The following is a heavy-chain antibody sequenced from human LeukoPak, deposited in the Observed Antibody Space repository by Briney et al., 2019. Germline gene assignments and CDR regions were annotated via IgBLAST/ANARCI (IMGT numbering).Heavy chain of an antibody. Sequence: GGSLRLSCAASGFTFSSYGTHWVRQAPGKGLEWVAVIWYDGSNKYYADSVKGRFTISRDNSKNTLSLQMNSLKTEDTAVYYCVGGSARIRYWGQGTLVTVSS. CDR2: IWYDGSNK. V-gene: IGHV3-33*01. CDR3: VGGSARIRY. J-gene: IGHJ4*02. CDR1: GFTFSSYG. D-gene: IGHD3-16*01.